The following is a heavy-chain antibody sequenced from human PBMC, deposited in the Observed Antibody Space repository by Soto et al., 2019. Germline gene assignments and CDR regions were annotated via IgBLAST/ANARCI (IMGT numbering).Heavy chain of an antibody. CDR2: MSYDGSNK. V-gene: IGHV3-30-3*01. CDR3: ARDGGAY. CDR1: GFTFSSYA. D-gene: IGHD3-16*01. J-gene: IGHJ4*02. Sequence: QVQLVESGGGVVQPGRSLRLSCAASGFTFSSYAMHWVRRAPGKGLEWMAAMSYDGSNKYYADSVKGRFTISRDNSKNTLYLQMSSLRPEDTALYYCARDGGAYWGQGTLVIVSS.